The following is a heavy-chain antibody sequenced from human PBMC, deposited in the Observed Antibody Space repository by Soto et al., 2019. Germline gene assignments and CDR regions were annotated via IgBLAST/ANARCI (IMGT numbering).Heavy chain of an antibody. CDR3: AKGGVRGLDV. Sequence: QVQLVQSGAEVKKPGASVKVSCKASGYTFTSYDINWVRQATGQGLEWMGWMNPNSGNTGYAQKVQDKITMTRNPPRSTAHMEPSSLQSEDPAVYYCAKGGVRGLDVWGQGTTVTVSS. V-gene: IGHV1-8*01. J-gene: IGHJ6*02. D-gene: IGHD3-10*01. CDR1: GYTFTSYD. CDR2: MNPNSGNT.